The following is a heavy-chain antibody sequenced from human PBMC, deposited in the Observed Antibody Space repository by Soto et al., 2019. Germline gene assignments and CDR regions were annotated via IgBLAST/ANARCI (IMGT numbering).Heavy chain of an antibody. CDR2: IYYSGST. V-gene: IGHV4-31*03. CDR1: GGSISSGGYY. Sequence: QVQLQESGPGLVKPSQTLSLTCTVSGGSISSGGYYWSWIRQHPGKGLEWIGYIYYSGSTYYNPCHHSRVTISVDTSKNQFSQKQSSVTAAETAVYYCARCSGGSCYLIDYWGQGTLVTVSS. D-gene: IGHD2-15*01. J-gene: IGHJ4*02. CDR3: ARCSGGSCYLIDY.